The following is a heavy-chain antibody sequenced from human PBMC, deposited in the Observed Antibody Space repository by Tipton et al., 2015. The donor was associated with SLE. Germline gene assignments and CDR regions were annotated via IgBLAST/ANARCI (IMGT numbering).Heavy chain of an antibody. CDR2: INGRGGET. V-gene: IGHV3-23*01. D-gene: IGHD2-21*01. CDR1: GFTFSSYA. J-gene: IGHJ4*02. CDR3: AKDHVVVVIAVFDY. Sequence: SLRLSCAASGFTFSSYAISWFRQAPGKGLEWVSGINGRGGETYYADSVKGRFTISRDNSKNTLYLQMNSLRAEDTAVYYCAKDHVVVVIAVFDYWGQGTLVTVSS.